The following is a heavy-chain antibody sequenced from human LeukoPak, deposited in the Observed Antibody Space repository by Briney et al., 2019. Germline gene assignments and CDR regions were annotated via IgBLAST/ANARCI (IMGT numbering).Heavy chain of an antibody. V-gene: IGHV3-21*01. D-gene: IGHD2-15*01. CDR3: ARGGDCATCFDY. CDR2: ISSSSSYI. Sequence: GGSLRLSCAASGFTFSSYSMNWVRQAPGKGLEWVPSISSSSSYIYYADSVKGRFTISIDNSKNTLYLQMNSLRAEDTAVYYCARGGDCATCFDYWGQGTLVTVSS. CDR1: GFTFSSYS. J-gene: IGHJ4*02.